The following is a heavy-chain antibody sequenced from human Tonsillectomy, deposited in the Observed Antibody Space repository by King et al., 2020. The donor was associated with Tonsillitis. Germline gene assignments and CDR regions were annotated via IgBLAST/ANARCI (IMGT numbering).Heavy chain of an antibody. V-gene: IGHV3-15*01. CDR1: GFIFGNVW. CDR3: TTDNTRGLPLHADY. D-gene: IGHD4-11*01. Sequence: VQLVESGGGLVKPGGSLRLSCAGSGFIFGNVWMSWVRQAPGKGLEWVGRIKSKSDGEKTDYAAHVKGRFTISRDDSKNTLFLQMNSLKAEDTAVYYCTTDNTRGLPLHADYWGQGVLVTVSS. CDR2: IKSKSDGEKT. J-gene: IGHJ4*02.